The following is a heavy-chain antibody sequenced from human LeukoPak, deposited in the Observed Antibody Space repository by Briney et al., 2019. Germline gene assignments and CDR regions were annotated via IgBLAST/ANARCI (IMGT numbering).Heavy chain of an antibody. CDR1: GGSISSSSYY. CDR2: IYYSGST. CDR3: ARQGGYCSGGSCYSDQLDY. J-gene: IGHJ4*02. V-gene: IGHV4-39*01. D-gene: IGHD2-15*01. Sequence: SETLSLTCTVSGGSISSSSYYWGWIRQPPGTGLEWIGSIYYSGSTYYNPSLKSRVTISVDTSKNQLSLKLSSVTAADTAVYYCARQGGYCSGGSCYSDQLDYWGQGTLVTVSS.